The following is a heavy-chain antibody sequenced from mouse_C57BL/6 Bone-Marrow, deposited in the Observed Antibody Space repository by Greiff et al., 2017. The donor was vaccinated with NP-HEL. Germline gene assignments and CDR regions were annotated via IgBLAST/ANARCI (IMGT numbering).Heavy chain of an antibody. D-gene: IGHD1-1*01. V-gene: IGHV7-3*01. CDR2: IRTKANGYTT. CDR1: GFTFTDYY. CDR3: ESHYCGSTWFAY. J-gene: IGHJ3*01. Sequence: EVKLEESGGGLVQPGGSLSLSCAASGFTFTDYYMSWVRQPPGKALEWLGFIRTKANGYTTEYSASVKGRFTISSDTSQSILYLQMNALRAEYSATYYGESHYCGSTWFAYWGQGTRVTVSA.